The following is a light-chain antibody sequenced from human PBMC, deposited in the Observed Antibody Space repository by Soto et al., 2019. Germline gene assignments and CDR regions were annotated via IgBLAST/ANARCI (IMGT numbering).Light chain of an antibody. CDR1: SSNIGAGCD. Sequence: QAVVTQPPSVSGAPGQRVTISCTGSSSNIGAGCDVHWYQQLPGTAPKLLIFANSNRPSGVPDRFSGSKSGTSASLAVTGLQAEDGADYDCQTYDSSLNGGVFGGGTKLTVL. CDR2: ANS. V-gene: IGLV1-40*01. J-gene: IGLJ3*02. CDR3: QTYDSSLNGGV.